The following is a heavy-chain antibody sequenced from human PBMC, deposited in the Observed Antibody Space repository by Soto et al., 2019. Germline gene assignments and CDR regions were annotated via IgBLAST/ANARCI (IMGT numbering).Heavy chain of an antibody. CDR1: GGSISSYY. D-gene: IGHD3-10*01. CDR2: IYYDGNT. J-gene: IGHJ5*02. CDR3: ARPGNSMVGGWLDFDP. V-gene: IGHV4-59*04. Sequence: SETLSLTCTVSGGSISSYYWSWIRQPPGKGLECIANIYYDGNTYYNPSLKSRVTISVDTSKNQFSLKLSSVTAADTAVYYCARPGNSMVGGWLDFDPGGQEPLVTVPP.